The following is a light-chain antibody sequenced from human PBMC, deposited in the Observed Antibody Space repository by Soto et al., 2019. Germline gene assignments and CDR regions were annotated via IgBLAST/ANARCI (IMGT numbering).Light chain of an antibody. CDR3: QQYYSYRT. CDR2: KAS. CDR1: QSISSW. V-gene: IGKV1-5*03. Sequence: DIQMTQSPSTLSASVGDRVTITCRASQSISSWLAWYQQKPGKAPQLLVHKASSLESGVPSRFSGSGSGTEFTLTISCLQPDDFATYYCQQYYSYRTFGQVTKVEIK. J-gene: IGKJ1*01.